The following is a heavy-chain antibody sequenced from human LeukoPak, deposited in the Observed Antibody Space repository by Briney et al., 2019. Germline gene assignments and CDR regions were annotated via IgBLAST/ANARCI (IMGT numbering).Heavy chain of an antibody. CDR2: INPSGGST. Sequence: RASVKVSCKASGYTFTSYYMHWVRQAPGQGLEWMGIINPSGGSTSYAQKFQGRVTMTRDTSTSTVYMELSSLRSEDTAVYYCARGAAYYDFWSGYYPNDWGQGTLVTVSS. CDR3: ARGAAYYDFWSGYYPND. J-gene: IGHJ4*02. V-gene: IGHV1-46*01. CDR1: GYTFTSYY. D-gene: IGHD3-3*01.